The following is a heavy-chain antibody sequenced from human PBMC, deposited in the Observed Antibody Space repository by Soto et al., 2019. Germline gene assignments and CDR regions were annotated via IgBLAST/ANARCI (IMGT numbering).Heavy chain of an antibody. J-gene: IGHJ4*02. V-gene: IGHV3-30*03. CDR1: GFTFSSYG. CDR2: ISYDGSNK. D-gene: IGHD5-12*01. Sequence: QVQLVESGGGVVQPGRSLRLSCAASGFTFSSYGMHWVRQAPGKGLEWVAVISYDGSNKYYADSVKGRFTISRDNSKNTLYLQMNSLRAEDTAVYYCATGDIVATSLYWGQGTLVTVSS. CDR3: ATGDIVATSLY.